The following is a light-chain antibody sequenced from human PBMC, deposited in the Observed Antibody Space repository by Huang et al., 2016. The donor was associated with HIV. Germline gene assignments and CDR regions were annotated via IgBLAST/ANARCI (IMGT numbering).Light chain of an antibody. CDR1: QSVRRS. CDR3: QQRSAWPLT. V-gene: IGKV3-11*01. Sequence: EIVLTQSPATLSLSPGERATLSCRASQSVRRSLAWYQQKPGQAPRLLIYDASNRATGIPARFSGSGSGTDFTLTISNLQSEDCAVYYCQQRSAWPLTFGGGTKVEI. J-gene: IGKJ4*01. CDR2: DAS.